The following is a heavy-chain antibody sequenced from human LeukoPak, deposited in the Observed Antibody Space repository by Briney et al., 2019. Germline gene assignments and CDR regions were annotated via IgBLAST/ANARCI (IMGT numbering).Heavy chain of an antibody. CDR2: IVVGSGNT. J-gene: IGHJ4*02. CDR1: GFSFTSSG. V-gene: IGHV1-58*02. Sequence: GASVKVSCKASGFSFTSSGMQWVRQARGQRLEWIGWIVVGSGNTHFAQKFQERVTITMDMSTSTAYMELSSLRSEDTAVYYCAAAPVLHKRSLGDYWGQGTLVTVSS. D-gene: IGHD3-16*01. CDR3: AAAPVLHKRSLGDY.